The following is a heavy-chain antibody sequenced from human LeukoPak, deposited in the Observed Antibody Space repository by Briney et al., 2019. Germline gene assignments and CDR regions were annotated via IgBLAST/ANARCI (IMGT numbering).Heavy chain of an antibody. CDR1: GFTFSSYW. Sequence: GGSLRLSCAASGFTFSSYWMSWVRQAPGKGLEWVANIKQDGSEKYYVDSVKGRFTISRDNAKNSLYLQMNSLRADDTAVYYCASLGYCSSTSCYASNYFDYWGQGTLVTVSS. CDR3: ASLGYCSSTSCYASNYFDY. D-gene: IGHD2-2*01. V-gene: IGHV3-7*01. CDR2: IKQDGSEK. J-gene: IGHJ4*02.